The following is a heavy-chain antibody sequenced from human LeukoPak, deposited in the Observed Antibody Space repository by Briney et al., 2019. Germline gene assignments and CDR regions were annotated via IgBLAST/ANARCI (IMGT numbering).Heavy chain of an antibody. CDR3: ARQYPTTTVVPWGAFDI. V-gene: IGHV1-3*01. J-gene: IGHJ3*02. CDR2: IYAGNGNT. D-gene: IGHD4-23*01. Sequence: GASVKVSCKASGYTFTSYAMHWVRQAPGQRLEWMGWIYAGNGNTKYSQKFQGRVTITRDTSASTAYMELSSLRSEDTAVYYCARQYPTTTVVPWGAFDIWGQGTMVTVSS. CDR1: GYTFTSYA.